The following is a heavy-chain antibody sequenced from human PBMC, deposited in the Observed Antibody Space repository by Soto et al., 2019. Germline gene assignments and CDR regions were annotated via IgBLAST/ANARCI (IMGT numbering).Heavy chain of an antibody. D-gene: IGHD5-12*01. CDR3: AREGSYSAYNFAHGIQLWSFDF. J-gene: IGHJ4*02. Sequence: SETLSLTCTVSGGSINTFYWSWVRQPAGKGLEWIGRIFSSGSTSFNPSLESRVAMSVDTSKNHFSLNLRSVTAADMAVYYCAREGSYSAYNFAHGIQLWSFDFWGQGALVTVSS. V-gene: IGHV4-4*07. CDR1: GGSINTFY. CDR2: IFSSGST.